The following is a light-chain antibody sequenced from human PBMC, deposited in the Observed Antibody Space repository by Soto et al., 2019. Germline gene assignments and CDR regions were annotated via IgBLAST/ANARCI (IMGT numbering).Light chain of an antibody. CDR2: DAS. CDR1: QSLNYY. V-gene: IGKV3-11*01. CDR3: QQRSNWPPALT. Sequence: EIVLTQSPGTLSLSPGERATLSCRASQSLNYYLAWYQQKPGQAPRLLIYDASNRATGIPARFSGSGSGTDFTLTISSLEPEDFAVYYCQQRSNWPPALTFGGGTKVDIK. J-gene: IGKJ4*01.